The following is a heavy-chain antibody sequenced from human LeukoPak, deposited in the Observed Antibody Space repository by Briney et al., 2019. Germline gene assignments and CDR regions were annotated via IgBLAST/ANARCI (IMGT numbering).Heavy chain of an antibody. CDR3: ARGEVVPEGWFDP. J-gene: IGHJ5*02. Sequence: ASVKVSCKASGYTFTGYYMHWVRQAPGQGLEWMGWINPNSGGTNYAQKFRGRVTMTRDTSISTAYMELSRLRSDDTAVYYCARGEVVPEGWFDPWGQGTLVTVSS. CDR2: INPNSGGT. CDR1: GYTFTGYY. V-gene: IGHV1-2*02. D-gene: IGHD2-2*01.